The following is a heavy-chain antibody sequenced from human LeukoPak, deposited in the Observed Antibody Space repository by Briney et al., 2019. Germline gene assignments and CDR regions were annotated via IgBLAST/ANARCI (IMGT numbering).Heavy chain of an antibody. J-gene: IGHJ6*03. D-gene: IGHD4-11*01. V-gene: IGHV4-30-2*01. Sequence: SETLSLTCAVSGGSISSGGYSWSWIRQPPGKGLEWIGYIYHSGSTYYNPSLKSRVTISVDRSKNQFSLKLSSVTAADTAVYYCARSDYSIYYYMDVWGKGTTVTVSS. CDR2: IYHSGST. CDR1: GGSISSGGYS. CDR3: ARSDYSIYYYMDV.